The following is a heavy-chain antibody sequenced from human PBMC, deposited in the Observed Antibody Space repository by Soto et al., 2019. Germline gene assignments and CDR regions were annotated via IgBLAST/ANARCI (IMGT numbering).Heavy chain of an antibody. J-gene: IGHJ4*02. V-gene: IGHV1-18*01. CDR3: ARYCGGDCYTD. CDR2: ISVYDGNT. D-gene: IGHD2-21*02. CDR1: GYTFTSYG. Sequence: QVQLVQSGTEVKRPGASVKVSCKASGYTFTSYGIVWVRQAPGQGLEWMGWISVYDGNTDYAQKLQGRVTMSTDTSTTTAYMELRSLRSDDTAVYYCARYCGGDCYTDWGQGTLVNVSS.